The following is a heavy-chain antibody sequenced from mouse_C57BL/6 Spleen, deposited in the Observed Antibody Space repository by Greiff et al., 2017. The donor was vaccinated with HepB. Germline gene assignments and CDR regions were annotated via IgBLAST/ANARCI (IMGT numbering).Heavy chain of an antibody. CDR1: GFTFSDYY. J-gene: IGHJ1*03. CDR3: ARRVYYGSSEWYFDV. CDR2: ISNGGGST. Sequence: EVKLVESGGGLVQPGGSLKLSCAASGFTFSDYYMYWVRQTPEKRLEWVAYISNGGGSTYYPDTVKGRFTISRDNAKNTLYLQMSRLKSEDTAMYYCARRVYYGSSEWYFDVWGTGTTVTVSS. V-gene: IGHV5-12*01. D-gene: IGHD1-1*01.